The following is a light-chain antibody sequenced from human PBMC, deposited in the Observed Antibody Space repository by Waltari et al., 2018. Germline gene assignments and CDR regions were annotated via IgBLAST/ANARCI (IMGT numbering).Light chain of an antibody. J-gene: IGKJ1*01. Sequence: DIQMTQSPSMLSASVGDRVTITCRASQIIRGWLAWYQMKPGLAPKLLIYDASNLGDGIPSRFSGSGFGTNFTPTINSLQPDDFATYYCQEYNRFSTFGLGTKV. V-gene: IGKV1-5*01. CDR1: QIIRGW. CDR3: QEYNRFST. CDR2: DAS.